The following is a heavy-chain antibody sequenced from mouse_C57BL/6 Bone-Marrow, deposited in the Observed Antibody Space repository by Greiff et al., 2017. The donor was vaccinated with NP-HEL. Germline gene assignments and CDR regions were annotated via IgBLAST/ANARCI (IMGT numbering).Heavy chain of an antibody. Sequence: VQLQQSGPELVKPGASVKISCKASGYTFTDYYMNWVKQSHGKSLEWIGDINPNNGGTSYTQKFKGKATLTVDKSSSIAYMELRSLTSEDSAVYYCARNAQYGDYWGQGTTLTVSS. V-gene: IGHV1-26*01. CDR2: INPNNGGT. D-gene: IGHD1-1*01. J-gene: IGHJ2*01. CDR3: ARNAQYGDY. CDR1: GYTFTDYY.